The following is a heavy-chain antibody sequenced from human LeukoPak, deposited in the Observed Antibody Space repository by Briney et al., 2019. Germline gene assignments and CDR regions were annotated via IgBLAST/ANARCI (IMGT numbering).Heavy chain of an antibody. Sequence: GGSLRLSCAASGFTFNTYWMHWVRQAPGEGPVWVAHILNDGGSTSYADSVKGRFMISRDNAKNTLSLQMNSLRAEDTAVYYCVRHNYGYDYWGQGTPVTVSS. J-gene: IGHJ4*02. CDR1: GFTFNTYW. CDR3: VRHNYGYDY. D-gene: IGHD5-18*01. V-gene: IGHV3-74*01. CDR2: ILNDGGST.